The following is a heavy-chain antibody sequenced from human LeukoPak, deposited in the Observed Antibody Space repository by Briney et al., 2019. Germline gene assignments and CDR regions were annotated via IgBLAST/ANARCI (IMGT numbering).Heavy chain of an antibody. CDR3: ARVSAPPDYGDYVSENWFDP. D-gene: IGHD4-17*01. V-gene: IGHV1-18*01. CDR1: GYTFTSYG. CDR2: ISAYNKR. Sequence: ASLKVSCKASGYTFTSYGINWVRQAPGQRLEWMGWISAYNKRNYAQKFQGRVTMTKDTSTSTAYMELRNLRSDDTAVYYCARVSAPPDYGDYVSENWFDPWGQGTLVTVSS. J-gene: IGHJ5*02.